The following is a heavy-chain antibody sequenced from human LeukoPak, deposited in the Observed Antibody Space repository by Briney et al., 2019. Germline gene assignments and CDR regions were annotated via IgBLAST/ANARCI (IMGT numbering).Heavy chain of an antibody. CDR3: ARDRSGYDHLDY. J-gene: IGHJ4*02. D-gene: IGHD5-12*01. Sequence: SQTLSLTCTVSGDSINSGDYYWSWIRQPPGKGLGWIGYIYYSGSTYYNPSLKSRITISVDTSKNQFSLKLSSVTAADTAVYYCARDRSGYDHLDYWGQGTLVTVSS. CDR1: GDSINSGDYY. V-gene: IGHV4-30-4*01. CDR2: IYYSGST.